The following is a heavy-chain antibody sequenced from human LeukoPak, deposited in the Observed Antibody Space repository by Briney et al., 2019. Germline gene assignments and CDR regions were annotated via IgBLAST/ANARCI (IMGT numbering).Heavy chain of an antibody. CDR3: AKRGYYYDSSGYYYFDY. D-gene: IGHD3-22*01. J-gene: IGHJ4*02. V-gene: IGHV3-23*01. CDR2: VSGSGGST. CDR1: GFTFSSYA. Sequence: GGSLRLSCAASGFTFSSYAMSWVRQAPGKGLEWVSAVSGSGGSTYSADSVKGRFTISRDNSKNTLYLQMNSLRAEDTAVYYCAKRGYYYDSSGYYYFDYWGQGTLVTVSS.